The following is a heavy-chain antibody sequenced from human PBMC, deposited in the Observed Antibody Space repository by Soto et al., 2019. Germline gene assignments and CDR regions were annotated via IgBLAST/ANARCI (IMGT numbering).Heavy chain of an antibody. D-gene: IGHD3-10*01. V-gene: IGHV3-30-3*01. J-gene: IGHJ4*02. CDR2: ISYDGSNK. CDR3: ARDAFVEVRGVMDY. CDR1: GFTFSSYA. Sequence: GESLKISCAASGFTFSSYAMHWVRQAPGKGLEWVAVISYDGSNKYYADSVKGRFTISRDNSKNTLYLQMNSLRAEDTAVYYCARDAFVEVRGVMDYWGQGTLVTVSS.